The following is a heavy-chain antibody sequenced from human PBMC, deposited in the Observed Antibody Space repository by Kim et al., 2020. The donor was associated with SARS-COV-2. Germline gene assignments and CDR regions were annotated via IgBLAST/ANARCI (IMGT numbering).Heavy chain of an antibody. V-gene: IGHV1-2*02. D-gene: IGHD3-10*01. J-gene: IGHJ3*02. CDR1: GYTFTDYY. Sequence: ASVKVSCKASGYTFTDYYMHWVRQAPGQGLEWMGWINPNSGGTNYVQKFQGRVTMTRDTSISTAYMELSRLTSDDTAVYYCARFLYFYGSGQKGGYAFDIWGQGTMVTVSS. CDR2: INPNSGGT. CDR3: ARFLYFYGSGQKGGYAFDI.